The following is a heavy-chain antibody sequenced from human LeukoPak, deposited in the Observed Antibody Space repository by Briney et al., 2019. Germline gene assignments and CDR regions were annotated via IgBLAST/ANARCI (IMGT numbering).Heavy chain of an antibody. J-gene: IGHJ5*02. Sequence: ASVKVSCKASGGTFISYAISWVRQAPGQGREWMGGIIPIFGTANYAQKFQGRVTITADESTSTAYMELSSPRSEDTAVYYCARIGGWYVSGQYWFDPWGQGTLVTVSS. V-gene: IGHV1-69*13. CDR2: IIPIFGTA. CDR3: ARIGGWYVSGQYWFDP. D-gene: IGHD6-19*01. CDR1: GGTFISYA.